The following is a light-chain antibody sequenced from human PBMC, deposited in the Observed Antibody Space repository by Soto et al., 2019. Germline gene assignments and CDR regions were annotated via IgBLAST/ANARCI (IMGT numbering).Light chain of an antibody. CDR2: GAS. Sequence: EVVLTQSPGTLSLSPGESATLSCRAGQSISSSFLNWYQQKPGQAPRLLIYGASSRAPGIPVRFSGSGSGTDFTLTISGLEAEDFAVYYCQQYDNLSWTFGQGTKVEVK. CDR1: QSISSSF. V-gene: IGKV3-20*01. J-gene: IGKJ1*01. CDR3: QQYDNLSWT.